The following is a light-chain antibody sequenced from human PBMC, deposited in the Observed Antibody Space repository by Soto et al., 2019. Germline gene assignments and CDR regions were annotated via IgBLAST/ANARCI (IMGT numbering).Light chain of an antibody. CDR3: QQYNSYSHT. CDR1: QSISSW. Sequence: DIRMTQSPSTLSASVGDRVTITCRASQSISSWLAWYQQKPGKAPKLLIYKASSLESGVPSRFSGSGSGTEFTLTISSLQPDDFATYYCQQYNSYSHTFGPGTKVDIK. V-gene: IGKV1-5*03. CDR2: KAS. J-gene: IGKJ3*01.